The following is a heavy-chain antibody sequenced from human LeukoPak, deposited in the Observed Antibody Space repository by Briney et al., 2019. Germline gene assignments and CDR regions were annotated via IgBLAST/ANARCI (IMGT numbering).Heavy chain of an antibody. CDR1: GFTFSSYD. J-gene: IGHJ3*02. Sequence: GGSLRLSCAASGFTFSSYDMHWVRQATGKGLGWVSAIGTAGDTYYPGSVKGRFTISRENAKNSLYLQMNSLRAGDTAVYYCARASVVRGDDAFDIWGQGTMVTVSS. V-gene: IGHV3-13*01. CDR3: ARASVVRGDDAFDI. CDR2: IGTAGDT. D-gene: IGHD3-22*01.